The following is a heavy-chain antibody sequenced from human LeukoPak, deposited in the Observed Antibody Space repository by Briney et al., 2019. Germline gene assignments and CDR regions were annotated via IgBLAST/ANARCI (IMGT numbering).Heavy chain of an antibody. Sequence: SETLSLTCTVSGGTLSSYYWNWIRPPPGKGLEWIGYIHSSGSTKYNTSIKSRVTISVDTSKNQFSLKLSSVTAADRAVYYCARWYSSGWAFDYWGQGTLVTVSS. CDR1: GGTLSSYY. CDR2: IHSSGST. CDR3: ARWYSSGWAFDY. V-gene: IGHV4-59*08. J-gene: IGHJ4*02. D-gene: IGHD6-19*01.